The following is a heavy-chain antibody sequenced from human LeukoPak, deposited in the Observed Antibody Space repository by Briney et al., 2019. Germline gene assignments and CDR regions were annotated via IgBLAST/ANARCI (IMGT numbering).Heavy chain of an antibody. D-gene: IGHD4-11*01. CDR2: ISDSGCST. V-gene: IGHV3-23*01. CDR3: AKDRLQFFDF. J-gene: IGHJ4*02. Sequence: GGSLRLSCAASGFTFSSSAMSWVRQAPGKGLEWVSAISDSGCSTYYADSVKGRFTISRDNPRNTLYLQINSLRAEDTAVYYCAKDRLQFFDFWGQGTLVTVSS. CDR1: GFTFSSSA.